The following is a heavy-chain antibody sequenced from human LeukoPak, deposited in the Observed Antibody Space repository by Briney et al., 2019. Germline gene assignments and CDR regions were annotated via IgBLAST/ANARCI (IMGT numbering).Heavy chain of an antibody. D-gene: IGHD6-13*01. J-gene: IGHJ4*02. CDR1: GFTFSSYA. Sequence: PGGSLRLSCAASGFTFSSYAMHWVRQAPGKGLEWVAVISYDGSNKYYADSVKGRFTISRDNAENSLYLQMNSLRAEDTAVYYCARESSWSFDYWGQGTLVTVSS. CDR2: ISYDGSNK. V-gene: IGHV3-30*04. CDR3: ARESSWSFDY.